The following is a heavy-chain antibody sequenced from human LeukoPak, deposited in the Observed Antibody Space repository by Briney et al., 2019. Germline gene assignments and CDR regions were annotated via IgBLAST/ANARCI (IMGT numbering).Heavy chain of an antibody. V-gene: IGHV4-34*01. CDR1: GGSFSGYY. Sequence: PSETLSLTCAVYGGSFSGYYWSWIRQPPGKGLEWIGEINYSGSTNYNPSLKSRVTISVDTSKNQFSLKLSSVTAADTAVYYCARDVVAAAGTWDYWGQGTLVTVSS. CDR3: ARDVVAAAGTWDY. D-gene: IGHD6-13*01. CDR2: INYSGST. J-gene: IGHJ4*02.